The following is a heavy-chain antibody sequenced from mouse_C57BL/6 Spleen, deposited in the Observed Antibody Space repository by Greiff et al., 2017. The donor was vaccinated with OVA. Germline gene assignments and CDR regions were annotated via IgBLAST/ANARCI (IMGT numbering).Heavy chain of an antibody. CDR1: GFTFSDYG. J-gene: IGHJ1*03. CDR2: ISSGSSTI. V-gene: IGHV5-17*01. Sequence: EVQVVESGGGLVKPGGSLKLSCAASGFTFSDYGMHWVRQAPEKGLEWVAYISSGSSTIYYAATVKGRFTISRDNAKNTLFLQMTSLSSEDTAMYYGARRYYGSSYWYFDVWGTGTTVTVSS. CDR3: ARRYYGSSYWYFDV. D-gene: IGHD1-1*01.